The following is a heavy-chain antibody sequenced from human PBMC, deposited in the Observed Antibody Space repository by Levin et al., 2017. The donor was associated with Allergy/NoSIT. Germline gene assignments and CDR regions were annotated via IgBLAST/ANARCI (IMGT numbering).Heavy chain of an antibody. Sequence: EASVKVSCKASGGTFSSYAINWVRQAPGHGLEWVGGIIPLFGTPKYAQKFQGRVTITADESTSTVYMELSSLRSEDTAVYYCARGISSGWYPFFVYWGLGTLLTVSS. D-gene: IGHD6-19*01. CDR3: ARGISSGWYPFFVY. J-gene: IGHJ4*02. CDR2: IIPLFGTP. CDR1: GGTFSSYA. V-gene: IGHV1-69*13.